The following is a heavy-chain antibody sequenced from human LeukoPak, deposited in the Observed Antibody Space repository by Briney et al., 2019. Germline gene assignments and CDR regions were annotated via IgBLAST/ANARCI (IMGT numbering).Heavy chain of an antibody. V-gene: IGHV4-4*07. CDR3: ARSYDISGYSVGFDY. CDR1: GDSMSRYY. J-gene: IGHJ4*02. CDR2: IYTSGAT. D-gene: IGHD3-22*01. Sequence: SGTLSLTCTVSGDSMSRYYWSWIRQAAGKGLEWIGRIYTSGATNYNPSLKSRVTMSVDTSKNQFSLKLTSVTAADTAVYYCARSYDISGYSVGFDYWGQGTLVIVSS.